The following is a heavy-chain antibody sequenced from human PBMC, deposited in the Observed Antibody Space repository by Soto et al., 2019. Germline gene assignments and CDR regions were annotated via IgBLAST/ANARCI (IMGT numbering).Heavy chain of an antibody. CDR3: ARAILIVGATGDAFDI. D-gene: IGHD1-26*01. CDR2: ISYDGSNK. Sequence: GGSLRLSCAASGFTFSSNAMHWVRQAPGKGLEWVAVISYDGSNKYYADSVKGRFTFTRDNSKNTLYLQMNSLRAEDTAVYYCARAILIVGATGDAFDIWGQGTMVTVSS. V-gene: IGHV3-30*04. J-gene: IGHJ3*02. CDR1: GFTFSSNA.